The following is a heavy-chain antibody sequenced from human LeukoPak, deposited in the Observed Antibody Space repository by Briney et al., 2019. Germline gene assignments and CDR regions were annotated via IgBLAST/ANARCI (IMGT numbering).Heavy chain of an antibody. V-gene: IGHV1-8*01. CDR3: ARATWELLSFWEHNWYFDL. CDR2: MNPNSGNT. Sequence: HGASVRVSCKASGYTFTSSDINWVRQATGQGLEWMGWMNPNSGNTDYAQKFQGRVTMTRNTSISTAYMELSRLRSDDTAVYYCARATWELLSFWEHNWYFDLWGRGTLVTVSS. D-gene: IGHD1-26*01. CDR1: GYTFTSSD. J-gene: IGHJ2*01.